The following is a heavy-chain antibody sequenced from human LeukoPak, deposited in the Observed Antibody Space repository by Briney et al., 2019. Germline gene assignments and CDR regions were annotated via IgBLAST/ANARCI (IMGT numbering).Heavy chain of an antibody. Sequence: ASVKVSCKASGYAFTGYYIYWVRQAPGQGLEWMGWINPNSGGTNYAQTFRGRVTMTRDTSISTAYMELSSLRSDDTAVYYCAREGHTSGFSDSWGQGTLVTVSS. J-gene: IGHJ4*02. CDR3: AREGHTSGFSDS. D-gene: IGHD3-22*01. CDR1: GYAFTGYY. CDR2: INPNSGGT. V-gene: IGHV1-2*02.